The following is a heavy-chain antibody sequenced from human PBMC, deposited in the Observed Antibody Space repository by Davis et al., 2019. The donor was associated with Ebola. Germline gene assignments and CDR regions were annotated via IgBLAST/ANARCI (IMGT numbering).Heavy chain of an antibody. CDR1: GGSISSYY. CDR2: IYYSGST. D-gene: IGHD3-16*01. CDR3: ARLVRGQTVDY. V-gene: IGHV4-59*08. Sequence: SETLSLTCTVPGGSISSYYWSWIRQPPGKGLEWIGYIYYSGSTNYNPSLKSRVTISVDTSKNQFSLKLSSVTAADTAVYYCARLVRGQTVDYWGQGTLVTVSS. J-gene: IGHJ4*02.